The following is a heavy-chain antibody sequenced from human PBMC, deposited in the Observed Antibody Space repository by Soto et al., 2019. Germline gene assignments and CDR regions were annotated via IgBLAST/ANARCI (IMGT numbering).Heavy chain of an antibody. CDR1: GFTFSSYA. CDR3: AKGQQLVRFGGPRERYYYYYGMDV. Sequence: GGSLRFSCAASGFTFSSYAMSWVRQAPGKGLEWVSAISGSGGSTYYADSVKGRFTISRDNSKNTLYLQMKSLRAEDTAVYYCAKGQQLVRFGGPRERYYYYYGMDVWGQGTTVTVSS. V-gene: IGHV3-23*01. D-gene: IGHD6-13*01. J-gene: IGHJ6*02. CDR2: ISGSGGST.